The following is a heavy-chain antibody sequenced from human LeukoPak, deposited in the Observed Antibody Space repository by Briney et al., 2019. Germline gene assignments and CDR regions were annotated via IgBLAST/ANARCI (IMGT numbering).Heavy chain of an antibody. Sequence: ASVKVSCKASGYTFTSYGISWVRQAPGQVLEWMVWISAYNGNTKYSQKLQGRVTMTTDTSTSTAYIEMRSLRSDDTAVYYCARGAPVIGFDYWGQGTLVTVSS. J-gene: IGHJ4*02. CDR3: ARGAPVIGFDY. CDR1: GYTFTSYG. V-gene: IGHV1-18*01. D-gene: IGHD3-16*02. CDR2: ISAYNGNT.